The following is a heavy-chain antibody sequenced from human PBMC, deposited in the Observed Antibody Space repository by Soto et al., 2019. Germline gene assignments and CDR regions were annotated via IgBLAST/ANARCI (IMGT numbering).Heavy chain of an antibody. V-gene: IGHV4-4*02. Sequence: PSETLSLTCAVSGGSISRSKWWTWVRQPPGKGLEWIGEIFHTGSTNYNPSLKSRVTISIDKSKNQFSLKLSSVTAADTAVYYCARFYGSGSYYRSWFDPWGQGTLVTVSS. CDR1: GGSISRSKW. CDR2: IFHTGST. CDR3: ARFYGSGSYYRSWFDP. J-gene: IGHJ5*02. D-gene: IGHD3-10*01.